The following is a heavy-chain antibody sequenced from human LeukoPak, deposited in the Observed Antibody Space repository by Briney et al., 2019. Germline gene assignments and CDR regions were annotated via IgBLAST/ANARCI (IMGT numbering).Heavy chain of an antibody. Sequence: GGSLRLSCAASGFTFSSYSMNWVRQAPGKGLEWVSSISSSSSYIYYADSVKGRFTISRDNAKNSLYLQMNSLRAEDTAVYYCARELDDILTGSGDYWGQGTLVTVSS. V-gene: IGHV3-21*01. CDR2: ISSSSSYI. J-gene: IGHJ4*02. CDR3: ARELDDILTGSGDY. CDR1: GFTFSSYS. D-gene: IGHD3-9*01.